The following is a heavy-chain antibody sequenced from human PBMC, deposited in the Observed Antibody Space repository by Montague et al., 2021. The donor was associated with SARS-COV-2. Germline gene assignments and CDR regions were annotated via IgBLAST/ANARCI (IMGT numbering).Heavy chain of an antibody. V-gene: IGHV4-4*02. CDR1: GGSISSSNW. CDR2: IYHSGST. CDR3: ARGLGGGSGSHFDY. Sequence: SETLSLTCAVSGGSISSSNWWSWVRQPPGKGLEWIGEIYHSGSTNYNPSLKSRVTISVDTSKKQFSLKLSSVTAADTAAYYCARGLGGGSGSHFDYWGQGTLVTVSS. J-gene: IGHJ4*02. D-gene: IGHD2-15*01.